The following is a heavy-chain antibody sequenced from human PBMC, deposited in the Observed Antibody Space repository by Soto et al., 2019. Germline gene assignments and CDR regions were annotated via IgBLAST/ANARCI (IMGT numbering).Heavy chain of an antibody. CDR3: AKDQGSSWYEIDY. CDR2: ISGSGGST. J-gene: IGHJ4*02. Sequence: ESGGGLVPPGGSLRLSCAASGFTFSNYAVTWVRQAPGKGLEWVSTISGSGGSTYYADSVKGRFTISRDNSKNTLYLQMNSLRAEDTDVYDCAKDQGSSWYEIDYWGQGTLVTVSS. D-gene: IGHD6-13*01. V-gene: IGHV3-23*01. CDR1: GFTFSNYA.